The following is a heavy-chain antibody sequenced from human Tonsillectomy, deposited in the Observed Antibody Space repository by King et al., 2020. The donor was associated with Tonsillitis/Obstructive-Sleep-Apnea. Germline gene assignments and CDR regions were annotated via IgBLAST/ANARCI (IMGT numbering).Heavy chain of an antibody. J-gene: IGHJ6*03. CDR2: IYYDGNT. Sequence: QLQESGPGLVKPSETLSLTCTVSGGSVSSSDYYWGWIRQPPGKGLEWIATIYYDGNTYYNPPLKSRVTLSVAPSKNQFSQNPNSVTAADTAVYYCARHSRDSSWGDYFYHMDVWGQGTTVTVSS. D-gene: IGHD2-21*02. CDR3: ARHSRDSSWGDYFYHMDV. V-gene: IGHV4-39*01. CDR1: GGSVSSSDYY.